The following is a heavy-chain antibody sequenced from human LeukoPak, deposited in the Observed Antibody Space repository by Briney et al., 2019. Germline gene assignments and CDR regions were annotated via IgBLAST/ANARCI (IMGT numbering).Heavy chain of an antibody. CDR2: ISGSGGST. CDR3: AKDAAISVAADDY. V-gene: IGHV3-23*01. Sequence: GGSLRLSCAASGFTFSSYGMSWVRQAPGKGLEWVSAISGSGGSTYYADSVKGRFTISRDNSKNTLYVQMNSLRVEDTAVYYCAKDAAISVAADDYWGQGTLVTVSS. D-gene: IGHD6-19*01. J-gene: IGHJ4*02. CDR1: GFTFSSYG.